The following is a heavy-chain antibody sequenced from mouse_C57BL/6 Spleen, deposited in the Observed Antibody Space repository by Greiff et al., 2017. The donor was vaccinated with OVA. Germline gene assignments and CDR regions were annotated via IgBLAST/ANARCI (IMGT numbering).Heavy chain of an antibody. D-gene: IGHD1-2*01. J-gene: IGHJ2*01. Sequence: VHLVESGAELVKPGASVKISCKASGYAFSSYWMNWVKQRPGKGLEWIGQIYPGDGDTNYNGKFKGKATLTADKSSSTAYMQLSSLTSEDSAVYFCARRANGVPEGDYWGQGTTLTVSS. V-gene: IGHV1-80*01. CDR3: ARRANGVPEGDY. CDR1: GYAFSSYW. CDR2: IYPGDGDT.